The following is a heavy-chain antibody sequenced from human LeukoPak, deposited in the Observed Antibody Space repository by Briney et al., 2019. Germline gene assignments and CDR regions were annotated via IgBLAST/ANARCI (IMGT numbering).Heavy chain of an antibody. J-gene: IGHJ4*02. Sequence: SETLSLTCTVSGGSISSCYWSWIRQPAGKGLEWIGRIYTSGSTNYNPSLKSRVTMSVDTSKNQFSLKLSSVTAADTAVYYCALTPYCSGGSCYLHYWGQGTLVTVSS. CDR3: ALTPYCSGGSCYLHY. CDR2: IYTSGST. CDR1: GGSISSCY. D-gene: IGHD2-15*01. V-gene: IGHV4-4*07.